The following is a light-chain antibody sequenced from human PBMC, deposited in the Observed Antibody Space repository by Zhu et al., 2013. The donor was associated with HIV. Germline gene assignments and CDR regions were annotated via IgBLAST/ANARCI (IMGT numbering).Light chain of an antibody. CDR1: QRVNARY. CDR2: GTS. J-gene: IGKJ4*01. V-gene: IGKV3-20*01. CDR3: QQYGNSPLT. Sequence: EIVLTQSPVTLSLSPGETATLFCRTSQRVNARYLAWYRQKPGQPPSLLMYGTSNRAAGVPDRISGSGSGTDFTLTINRLEPEDIAVYYCQQYGNSPLTFGGGTKVEIK.